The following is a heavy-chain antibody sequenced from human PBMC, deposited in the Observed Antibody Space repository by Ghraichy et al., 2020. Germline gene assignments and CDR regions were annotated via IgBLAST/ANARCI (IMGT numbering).Heavy chain of an antibody. Sequence: SETLSLTCAVYGGSFSGYYWSWIRQPPGKGLEWIGEINHSGSTNYNPSLKSRVTISVDTYKNQFSLKLSSVTAADTAVYYCARGPGYSSSWYYYWGQGTLVTVSS. D-gene: IGHD6-13*01. J-gene: IGHJ4*02. CDR3: ARGPGYSSSWYYY. CDR1: GGSFSGYY. V-gene: IGHV4-34*01. CDR2: INHSGST.